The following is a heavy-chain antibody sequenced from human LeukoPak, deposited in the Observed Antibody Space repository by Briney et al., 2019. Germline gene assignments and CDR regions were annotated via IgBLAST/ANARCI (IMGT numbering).Heavy chain of an antibody. CDR3: ARHGGTFDP. CDR2: AYHSRIT. CDR1: GDSISSYD. Sequence: SETLSLTCTVSGDSISSYDWRWLRQPPGKGLEWIGYAYHSRITNYNPSLKSRVTISVDTSESQFSLRLSSVTAADTAIYYCARHGGTFDPWGQGILVTVSS. D-gene: IGHD1-1*01. V-gene: IGHV4-59*01. J-gene: IGHJ5*02.